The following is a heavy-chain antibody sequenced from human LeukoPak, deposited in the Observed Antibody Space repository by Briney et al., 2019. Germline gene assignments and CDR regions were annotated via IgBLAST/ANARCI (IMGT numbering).Heavy chain of an antibody. Sequence: KPSETLSLTCAVYGGSFSGYYWSWIRQPPGKGLEWIGEINHSGSTNYNPSLKSRVTISVDTSKNQFSLKLSSVTAADTAVYYCARDKIGAIGYWGQGTLVTVSS. CDR1: GGSFSGYY. J-gene: IGHJ4*02. CDR2: INHSGST. D-gene: IGHD3-10*01. CDR3: ARDKIGAIGY. V-gene: IGHV4-34*01.